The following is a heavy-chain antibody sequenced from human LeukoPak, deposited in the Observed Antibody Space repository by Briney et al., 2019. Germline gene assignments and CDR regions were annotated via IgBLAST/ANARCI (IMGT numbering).Heavy chain of an antibody. J-gene: IGHJ4*02. D-gene: IGHD3-10*01. Sequence: SETLSLICAVYGGSFSGYYWSWIRQPPGKGLEWIGEINHSGSTNYNPSLKSRVTISVDTSKNQFSLKPSSVTAADTAVYYCASYLWFGESYYFDYWGQGTLVTVSS. CDR1: GGSFSGYY. CDR2: INHSGST. V-gene: IGHV4-34*01. CDR3: ASYLWFGESYYFDY.